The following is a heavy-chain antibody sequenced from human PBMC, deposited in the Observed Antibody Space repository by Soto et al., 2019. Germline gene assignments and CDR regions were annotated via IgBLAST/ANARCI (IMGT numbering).Heavy chain of an antibody. J-gene: IGHJ4*02. D-gene: IGHD3-3*01. V-gene: IGHV3-30-3*01. CDR2: ISYDGSNK. CDR1: GFTFSSYA. CDR3: ARDQTSEDDDFGFAY. Sequence: QVRLVESGGGVVQPGRSLRLSCAASGFTFSSYAMHWVRQAPGKGLEWVAVISYDGSNKYYADSVKGRFTLSRDNSKNTLYLQMNSLRAEDTAVYYCARDQTSEDDDFGFAYWGQGTLVTVSS.